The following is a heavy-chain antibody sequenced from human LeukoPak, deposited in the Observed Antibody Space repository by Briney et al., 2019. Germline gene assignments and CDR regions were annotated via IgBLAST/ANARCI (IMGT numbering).Heavy chain of an antibody. Sequence: GGSPRLSCAASGFTLSGYSMNWVRQAPGKGLEWVSYITSSSSAIYYADSVKGRFTISRDNAKNSLYLQMNSLRAEDTAVYYCAKGNTITPDYWGQGTLVTVSS. CDR2: ITSSSSAI. V-gene: IGHV3-48*01. CDR3: AKGNTITPDY. J-gene: IGHJ4*02. D-gene: IGHD1-14*01. CDR1: GFTLSGYS.